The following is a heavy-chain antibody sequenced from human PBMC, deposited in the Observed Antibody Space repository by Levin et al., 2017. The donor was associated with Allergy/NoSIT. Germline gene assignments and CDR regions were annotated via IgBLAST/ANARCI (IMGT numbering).Heavy chain of an antibody. CDR1: GGSFSGYS. CDR2: INHSGST. V-gene: IGHV4-34*01. Sequence: ASETLSLTCAVYGGSFSGYSWSWIRQPPGKGLEWIGEINHSGSTNYNPSLKSRVTISVDTSKNHFSLKLSSVTAADTAVYYCARGLGITMVRGASRAFDIWGQGTMVTVSS. CDR3: ARGLGITMVRGASRAFDI. J-gene: IGHJ3*02. D-gene: IGHD3-10*01.